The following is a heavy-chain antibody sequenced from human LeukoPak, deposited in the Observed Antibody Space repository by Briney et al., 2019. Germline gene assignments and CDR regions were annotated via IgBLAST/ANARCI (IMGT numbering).Heavy chain of an antibody. D-gene: IGHD6-6*01. CDR2: IKQNGREK. V-gene: IGHV3-7*01. CDR3: ARDLDPSSSPFPYYFDY. Sequence: PGGSLRLSCTASGFTFSSYAMSWVRQAPGKGLEWVANIKQNGREKYYVDSVKGRFTISRDNAKNSLYLQMNSLRAEDTAVYYCARDLDPSSSPFPYYFDYWGQGTLVTVSS. CDR1: GFTFSSYA. J-gene: IGHJ4*02.